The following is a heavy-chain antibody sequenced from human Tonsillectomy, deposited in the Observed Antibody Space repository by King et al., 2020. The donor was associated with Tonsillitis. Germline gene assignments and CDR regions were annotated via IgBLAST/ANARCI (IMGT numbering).Heavy chain of an antibody. Sequence: VQLVESGGGVVQPGRSLRLSCAASRISFSSYAMHWVRQAPGKGLEWVAFISNDGDNTNYADSVKGRFIISRDNSKNTLDLQMNSLRGDDTAVYYCARDGCTGGNCFQYWGQGPLVTVSS. V-gene: IGHV3-30*04. J-gene: IGHJ4*02. D-gene: IGHD2-15*01. CDR2: ISNDGDNT. CDR1: RISFSSYA. CDR3: ARDGCTGGNCFQY.